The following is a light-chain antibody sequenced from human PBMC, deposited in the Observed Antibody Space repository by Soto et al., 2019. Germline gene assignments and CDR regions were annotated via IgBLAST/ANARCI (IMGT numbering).Light chain of an antibody. CDR1: QGISSY. V-gene: IGKV1-39*01. CDR3: QQSYTSIT. J-gene: IGKJ5*01. CDR2: TAS. Sequence: DIQMTQSPSSLSASVGDRVTITCRASQGISSYLNWYQQQPGKAPKLLIYTASNLQSGVPSRFRGSGSVTDFTLTISSLQPEDFATYYCQQSYTSITFGQGTRLEIK.